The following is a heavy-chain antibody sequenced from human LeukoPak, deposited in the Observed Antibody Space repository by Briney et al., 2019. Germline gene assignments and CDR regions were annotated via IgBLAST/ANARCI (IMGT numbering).Heavy chain of an antibody. CDR2: IIPILGIA. Sequence: ASVKVSCKASGGTFSSYAISWVRQAPGQGLEWMGRIIPILGIANYAQKFQGRVTITADKSTSTAYMELSSLRSEDTAVYYCAREYYYDSSGYYYSGAFDIWGQGTIVTVSS. D-gene: IGHD3-22*01. J-gene: IGHJ3*02. CDR1: GGTFSSYA. V-gene: IGHV1-69*04. CDR3: AREYYYDSSGYYYSGAFDI.